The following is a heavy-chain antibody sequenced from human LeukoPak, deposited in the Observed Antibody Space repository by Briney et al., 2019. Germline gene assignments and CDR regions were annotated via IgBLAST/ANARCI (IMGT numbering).Heavy chain of an antibody. Sequence: GGSLRLSCAASGFTFSNYWMHWVRQVPGKGLVWVSRIGTDGTSTTYADYVKGRFTISRDNAKNTLFLQMNSLRAQDTAVYYCAENKYGGNSNAFDIWGQGTLVTVSS. CDR2: IGTDGTST. CDR3: AENKYGGNSNAFDI. D-gene: IGHD4-23*01. CDR1: GFTFSNYW. V-gene: IGHV3-74*01. J-gene: IGHJ3*02.